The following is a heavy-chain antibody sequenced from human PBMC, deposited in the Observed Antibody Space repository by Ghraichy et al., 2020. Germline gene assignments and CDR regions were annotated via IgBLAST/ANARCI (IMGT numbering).Heavy chain of an antibody. D-gene: IGHD2-2*01. Sequence: GGSLRLSCAVSGLTFSKSAMSWVRQAPGMGLEWVSGISNSGGYTNYADSVKGRFTISTDNSKSTLYLQMNSLRAEDTAVYYCVTPTSNLSPYDAFDIWGQGTMVTVSS. CDR1: GLTFSKSA. J-gene: IGHJ3*02. V-gene: IGHV3-23*01. CDR2: ISNSGGYT. CDR3: VTPTSNLSPYDAFDI.